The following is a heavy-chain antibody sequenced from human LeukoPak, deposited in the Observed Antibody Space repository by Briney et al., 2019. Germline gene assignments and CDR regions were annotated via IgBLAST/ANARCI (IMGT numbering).Heavy chain of an antibody. CDR3: ARQFRDSSGYYSYYFDY. D-gene: IGHD3-22*01. V-gene: IGHV5-51*01. CDR2: IYPGDSDT. CDR1: GYSFTTYW. J-gene: IGHJ4*02. Sequence: GESLKISCKGSGYSFTTYWIGWVRPMPGRGLEWMGIIYPGDSDTRCSPSFQGQVTISADKSISTAYLQWSSLKASDTAMYYCARQFRDSSGYYSYYFDYWGQGTLVTVSS.